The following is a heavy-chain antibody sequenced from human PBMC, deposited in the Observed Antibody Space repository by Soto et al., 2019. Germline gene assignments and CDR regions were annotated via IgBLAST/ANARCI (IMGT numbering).Heavy chain of an antibody. J-gene: IGHJ4*02. D-gene: IGHD3-10*01. Sequence: GGSLRLSCAGSGFTFRWFGMNWVRQAPGKGLEWVARISNDGSNEYYVDSAKGRFTISRDNSKNPLYLQMDSLRAEDTAVYYCAKGEVRGIIPSYFDYWGLGTLVTVSS. CDR2: ISNDGSNE. V-gene: IGHV3-30*18. CDR3: AKGEVRGIIPSYFDY. CDR1: GFTFRWFG.